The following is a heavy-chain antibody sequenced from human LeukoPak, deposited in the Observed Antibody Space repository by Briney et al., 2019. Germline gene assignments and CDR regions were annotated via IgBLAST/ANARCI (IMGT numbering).Heavy chain of an antibody. D-gene: IGHD3-22*01. CDR3: VKRLRRITMIVVVTTGY. V-gene: IGHV3-23*01. J-gene: IGHJ4*02. Sequence: PGGSLRLSCAASGSTFSSYAMSWVRQAPGKGLEGVSAISGSGGSTYYADSVKGRFTISRDNSKNTLYLQMNSLRAEDTCVYYCVKRLRRITMIVVVTTGYWGQRTLVTVSS. CDR1: GSTFSSYA. CDR2: ISGSGGST.